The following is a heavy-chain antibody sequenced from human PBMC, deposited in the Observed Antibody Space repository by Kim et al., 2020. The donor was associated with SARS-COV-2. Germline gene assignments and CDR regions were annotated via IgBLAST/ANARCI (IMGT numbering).Heavy chain of an antibody. Sequence: GESLKISCKGSGYSFISYWIAWVRQMPGQGLEWMGIISPGDSDTRYSPSFQGQVTISADKSISTAYLQWSSLKASDTATYYCARSFGGLLYYFDYWGQEPWSPSPQ. D-gene: IGHD3-10*01. CDR2: ISPGDSDT. J-gene: IGHJ4*01. CDR1: GYSFISYW. V-gene: IGHV5-51*01. CDR3: ARSFGGLLYYFDY.